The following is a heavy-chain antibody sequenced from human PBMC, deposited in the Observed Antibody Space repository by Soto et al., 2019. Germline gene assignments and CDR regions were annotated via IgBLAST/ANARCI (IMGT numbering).Heavy chain of an antibody. CDR2: IRRKANSYTT. V-gene: IGHV3-72*01. D-gene: IGHD3-10*02. CDR3: AMLGGWSGGSSGMDV. CDR1: GLIFSDYQ. J-gene: IGHJ6*02. Sequence: EVQLVESGGGLVQPGGSLRLSCAASGLIFSDYQMDLCRQAPGKGLAWVGRIRRKANSYTTEYAASVKGRFTISRDDSKNSLYLQMNSLKSEDTAVYYCAMLGGWSGGSSGMDVWCQGTTVTVSS.